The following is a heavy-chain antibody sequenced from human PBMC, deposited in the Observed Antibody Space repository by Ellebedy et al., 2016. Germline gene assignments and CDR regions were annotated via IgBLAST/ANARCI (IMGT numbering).Heavy chain of an antibody. CDR1: GGSINSYY. CDR3: AREPPSYGSGNYYIGYFDY. D-gene: IGHD3-10*01. V-gene: IGHV4-59*01. J-gene: IGHJ4*02. Sequence: SETLSLXCTVSGGSINSYYWSWIRQLPGEGLEWIGYIFSSGNTNYSPSLKSRVTISVDTSKNQFSLRLSSVTAADTAVYYCAREPPSYGSGNYYIGYFDYWGLGTLVTVSS. CDR2: IFSSGNT.